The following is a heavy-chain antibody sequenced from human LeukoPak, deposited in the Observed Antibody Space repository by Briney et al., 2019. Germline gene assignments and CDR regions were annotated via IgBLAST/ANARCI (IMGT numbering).Heavy chain of an antibody. CDR1: GGSLSSYY. Sequence: SETLSLTCTVSGGSLSSYYWSWIRQPPGKGLEWIGYIYYSGSTNYNPSLKSRVTISVDTSKNQFSLKLSSVTAADTAVYYCAREGDWVDYGSGSYFRDWGQGTLVTVSS. CDR3: AREGDWVDYGSGSYFRD. V-gene: IGHV4-59*01. D-gene: IGHD3-10*01. CDR2: IYYSGST. J-gene: IGHJ4*02.